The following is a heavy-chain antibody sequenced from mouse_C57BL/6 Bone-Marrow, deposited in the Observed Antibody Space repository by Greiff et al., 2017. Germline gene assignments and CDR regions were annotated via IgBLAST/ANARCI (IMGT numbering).Heavy chain of an antibody. V-gene: IGHV5-6*02. D-gene: IGHD2-3*01. Sequence: EVMLVESGGDLVKPGGSLKLSCAASGFTFSSYGMSWVRQTPDKRLEWVATISSGGSYTYYPDSVKGRFTLSRDNAKNTLYLQMSSLKSEDTAMYYCAKRGYSYAIDYWGQGTSVTVSS. CDR3: AKRGYSYAIDY. CDR1: GFTFSSYG. J-gene: IGHJ4*01. CDR2: ISSGGSYT.